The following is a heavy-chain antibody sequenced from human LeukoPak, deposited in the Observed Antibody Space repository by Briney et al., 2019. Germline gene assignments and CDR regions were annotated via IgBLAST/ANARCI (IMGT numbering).Heavy chain of an antibody. CDR1: GGSISSDTYY. V-gene: IGHV4-61*02. CDR3: ARDGITIFGVATSNYYMDV. D-gene: IGHD3-3*01. J-gene: IGHJ6*03. Sequence: TSETLSLTCTVSGGSISSDTYYWSWIRQPAGKGLEWIGRIYTSGSPNYNPSLKSRVAISMDTSKNQFSLKLSSVTAADTAVYYCARDGITIFGVATSNYYMDVWGKGTTVTVSS. CDR2: IYTSGSP.